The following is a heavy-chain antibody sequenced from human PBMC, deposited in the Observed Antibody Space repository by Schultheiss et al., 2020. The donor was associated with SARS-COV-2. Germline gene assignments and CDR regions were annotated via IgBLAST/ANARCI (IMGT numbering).Heavy chain of an antibody. D-gene: IGHD2-8*01. CDR1: GGSISSYY. Sequence: SETLSLTCTVSGGSISSYYWSWIRQPPGKGLEWIGYIYYSGSTYYNPSLKSRVTISVDRSKNQFSLKLSSVTAADTAVYYCARGLDTAGRVSLFDPWGQGTLVTVSS. J-gene: IGHJ5*02. CDR3: ARGLDTAGRVSLFDP. V-gene: IGHV4-59*12. CDR2: IYYSGST.